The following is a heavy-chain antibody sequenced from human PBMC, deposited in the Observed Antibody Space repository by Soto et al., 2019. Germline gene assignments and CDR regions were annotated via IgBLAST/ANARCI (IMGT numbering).Heavy chain of an antibody. CDR2: IIPIFGTA. CDR3: ARGLRFLEWSTYFDY. V-gene: IGHV1-69*13. J-gene: IGHJ4*02. Sequence: SVKVSCKASGGTFSSYAISWVRQAPGQGLEWMGGIIPIFGTANYAQKFQGRVTITADESTSTAYMELSSLRSEDTAVYYCARGLRFLEWSTYFDYWGQGTLVTVSS. D-gene: IGHD3-3*01. CDR1: GGTFSSYA.